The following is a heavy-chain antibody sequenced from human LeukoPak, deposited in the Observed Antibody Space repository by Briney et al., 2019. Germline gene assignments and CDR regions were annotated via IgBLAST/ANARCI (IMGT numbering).Heavy chain of an antibody. Sequence: SETLSLTCAVYGGSFSGYYWSWIRQPPGKGLEWIGEINHSGSTNYNPSLKSRVTILVDTSKNQFSLKLSSVTAADTAVYHCARVVGASHFDYWGQGTLVTVSS. D-gene: IGHD1-26*01. CDR3: ARVVGASHFDY. CDR1: GGSFSGYY. V-gene: IGHV4-34*01. J-gene: IGHJ4*02. CDR2: INHSGST.